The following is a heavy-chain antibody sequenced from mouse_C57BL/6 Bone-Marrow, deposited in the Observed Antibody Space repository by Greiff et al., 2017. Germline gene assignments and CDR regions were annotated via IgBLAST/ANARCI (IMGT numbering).Heavy chain of an antibody. CDR1: GYAFSSYW. CDR2: IYPGDGDT. D-gene: IGHD2-3*01. CDR3: ARYDGYLRFYYAMDY. Sequence: VQLQQSGAELVKPGASVKISCKASGYAFSSYWMNWVKQRPGKGLEWIGQIYPGDGDTNYNGKFKGKATLTADKSSSTAYMQLSSLTSEDSAVYFCARYDGYLRFYYAMDYWGQGTSVTVSS. J-gene: IGHJ4*01. V-gene: IGHV1-80*01.